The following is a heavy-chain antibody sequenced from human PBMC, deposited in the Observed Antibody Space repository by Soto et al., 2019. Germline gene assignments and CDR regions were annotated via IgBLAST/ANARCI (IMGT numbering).Heavy chain of an antibody. V-gene: IGHV3-33*01. CDR1: GFTFSSYG. D-gene: IGHD5-18*01. CDR3: ARGLSGLENVRGYSYGYPLSFYYYYYGMDV. J-gene: IGHJ6*02. CDR2: IWYDGSNK. Sequence: GGSLRLSCAASGFTFSSYGMHWVRQAPGKGLEWVAVIWYDGSNKYYADSVKGRFTISRDNSKNTLYLQMNSLRAEDTAVYYCARGLSGLENVRGYSYGYPLSFYYYYYGMDVWGQGTTVTVSS.